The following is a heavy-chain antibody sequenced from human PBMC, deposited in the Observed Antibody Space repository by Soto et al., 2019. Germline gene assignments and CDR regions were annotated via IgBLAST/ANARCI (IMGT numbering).Heavy chain of an antibody. V-gene: IGHV3-64*01. Sequence: PGVSLRLSFAASGFTFSSYAMHWVRQAQGKGLEYVSAISSNGGSTYYANSVKGRFTISRDNSKNTLYLQMGSLRAEDMAVYYCARGANCTNGVCYTQYYFDYWGQGTLVTVSS. J-gene: IGHJ4*02. CDR2: ISSNGGST. CDR1: GFTFSSYA. CDR3: ARGANCTNGVCYTQYYFDY. D-gene: IGHD2-8*01.